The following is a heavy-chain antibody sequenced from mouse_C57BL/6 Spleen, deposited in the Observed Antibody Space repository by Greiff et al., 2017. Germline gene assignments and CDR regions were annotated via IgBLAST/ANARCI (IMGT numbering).Heavy chain of an antibody. CDR1: GYTFTSYW. CDR3: ARDAGTMVTTGAMDY. Sequence: QVQLQQPGAELVKPGASVKMSCKASGYTFTSYWITWVKQRPGQGLEWIGDIYPGSGSTTYNEKFKSKATLTVDTSSSTAYMQLSSLTSEDSAVYYCARDAGTMVTTGAMDYWGQGTSVTVSS. CDR2: IYPGSGST. V-gene: IGHV1-55*01. J-gene: IGHJ4*01. D-gene: IGHD2-2*01.